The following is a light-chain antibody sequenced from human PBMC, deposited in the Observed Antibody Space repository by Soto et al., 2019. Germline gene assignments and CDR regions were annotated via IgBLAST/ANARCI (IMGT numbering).Light chain of an antibody. CDR1: SSDVGSYNL. J-gene: IGLJ1*01. CDR3: CSYAGGSTYV. V-gene: IGLV2-23*02. Sequence: QSVLTQPASVSGSPGQSITISCTGTSSDVGSYNLVSWYQQHPGKAPKLMIYEVNKRPSGVSNRFSGSKSGNTASLTISGLQAEDEADYYCCSYAGGSTYVFGTGTKLTVL. CDR2: EVN.